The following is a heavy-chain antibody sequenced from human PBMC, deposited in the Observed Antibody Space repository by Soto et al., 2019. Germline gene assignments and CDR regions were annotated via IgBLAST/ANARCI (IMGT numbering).Heavy chain of an antibody. D-gene: IGHD3-10*01. J-gene: IGHJ3*02. CDR2: ISAYNGNT. V-gene: IGHV1-18*01. CDR1: GYTFTSYG. CDR3: ARVIRPEAWFGGAFDI. Sequence: ASVKVSCKASGYTFTSYGISWVRQAPGQGLEWMGWISAYNGNTNYAQKLQGRVTMTTDTSTSTAYMELRSLRSDDTAVYYCARVIRPEAWFGGAFDIWGQGTMVTVSS.